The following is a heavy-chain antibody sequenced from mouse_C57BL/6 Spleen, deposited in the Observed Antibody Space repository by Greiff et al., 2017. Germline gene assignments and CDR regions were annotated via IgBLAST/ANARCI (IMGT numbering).Heavy chain of an antibody. J-gene: IGHJ4*01. D-gene: IGHD2-4*01. V-gene: IGHV14-3*01. CDR3: ALIYYDYDGYAMDY. CDR1: GFNIKNTY. CDR2: IDPANGNT. Sequence: VQLQQSVAELVRPGASVKLSCTASGFNIKNTYMPWVKQRPEQGLEWIGRIDPANGNTKYAPKFQGKATIPADTSSNTAYLQLSSLTSEDTAIYYCALIYYDYDGYAMDYGGQGTSVTVSS.